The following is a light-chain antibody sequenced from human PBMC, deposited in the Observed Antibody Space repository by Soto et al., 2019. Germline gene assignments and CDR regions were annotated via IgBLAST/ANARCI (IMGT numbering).Light chain of an antibody. J-gene: IGKJ1*01. CDR1: QSVSNHH. CDR3: QQYGTSPKL. Sequence: EIVLTQSPGTLSLSPGERATLSFRASQSVSNHHLGWYQQKPGQAPRLLIYGASNRATDIPDRFSGSGSGTDFTLTISRLEPEDFAGYYCQQYGTSPKLFGQGTKVEIK. CDR2: GAS. V-gene: IGKV3-20*01.